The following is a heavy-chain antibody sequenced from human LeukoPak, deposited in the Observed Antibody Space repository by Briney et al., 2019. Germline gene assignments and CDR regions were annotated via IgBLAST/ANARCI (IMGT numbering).Heavy chain of an antibody. V-gene: IGHV4-59*08. CDR3: GRNGNWNYVDY. CDR2: IYYNGNT. J-gene: IGHJ4*02. Sequence: PSETLSLTCTVSGGSISSYYWSWIRQPPGKGLEWIGYIYYNGNTNYIPSLKSRVTISVDTSKNQFSLRLSYVTAADTAVYYCGRNGNWNYVDYWGQGTLVTVSS. CDR1: GGSISSYY. D-gene: IGHD1-1*01.